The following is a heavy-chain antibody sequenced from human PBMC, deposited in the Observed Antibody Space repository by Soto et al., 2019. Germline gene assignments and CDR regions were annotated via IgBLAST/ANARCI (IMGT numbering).Heavy chain of an antibody. CDR1: GYTFTGYY. D-gene: IGHD6-6*01. CDR2: INPNSGGT. Sequence: ASVKVSCKASGYTFTGYYMHWVRQAPGQGLEWMGWINPNSGGTNYAQKFQGRVTMTRDTSINTAYMELSRLRSDDTAVYYCARDHSPGTSIAALDGFDYWGQGTLVTVYS. V-gene: IGHV1-2*02. J-gene: IGHJ4*02. CDR3: ARDHSPGTSIAALDGFDY.